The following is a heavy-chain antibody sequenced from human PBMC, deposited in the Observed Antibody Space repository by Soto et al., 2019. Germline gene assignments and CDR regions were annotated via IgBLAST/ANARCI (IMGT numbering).Heavy chain of an antibody. CDR1: GGTFSSYT. D-gene: IGHD3-22*01. J-gene: IGHJ4*02. Sequence: GASVKVSCKASGGTFSSYTISWVRQAPGQGLEWMGRIIPILGIANYAQKFQGRVTITADKSTSTAYMELSSLRSEDTAVYYCVYDSSGYPVGEPDYWGQGTLVTVSS. CDR2: IIPILGIA. CDR3: VYDSSGYPVGEPDY. V-gene: IGHV1-69*02.